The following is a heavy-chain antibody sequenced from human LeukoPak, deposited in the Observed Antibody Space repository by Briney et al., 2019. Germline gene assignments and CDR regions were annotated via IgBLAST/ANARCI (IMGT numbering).Heavy chain of an antibody. CDR3: ARGKEPVAGSLSHFDY. J-gene: IGHJ4*02. Sequence: GGSLRLSCAASGFTFSSYSMNWVRQAPGKGLEWVSSISSRSSYIDYADSLKGRFTISRDNAKDSLYLQMNSLRAEDTAVYYCARGKEPVAGSLSHFDYWGQGTLVTVSS. D-gene: IGHD6-19*01. CDR2: ISSRSSYI. V-gene: IGHV3-21*01. CDR1: GFTFSSYS.